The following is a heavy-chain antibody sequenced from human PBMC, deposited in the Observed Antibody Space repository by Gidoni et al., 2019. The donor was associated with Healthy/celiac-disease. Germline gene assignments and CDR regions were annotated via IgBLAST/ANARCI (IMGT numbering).Heavy chain of an antibody. D-gene: IGHD6-13*01. V-gene: IGHV1-69-2*01. CDR2: VDPEDGET. Sequence: DYYMHWVQQAPGKGLEWMGLVDPEDGETIYAEKFQGRVTITADTSTDTAYMELSSLRSEDTAVYYCATDPRPRGSSSWYAPQLYFDLWGRGTLVTVSS. CDR3: ATDPRPRGSSSWYAPQLYFDL. CDR1: DYY. J-gene: IGHJ2*01.